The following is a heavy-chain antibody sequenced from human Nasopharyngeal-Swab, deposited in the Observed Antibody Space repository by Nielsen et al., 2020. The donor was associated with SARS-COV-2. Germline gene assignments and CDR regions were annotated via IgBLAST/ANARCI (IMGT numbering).Heavy chain of an antibody. J-gene: IGHJ6*02. V-gene: IGHV3-9*01. CDR1: GSTFDDSA. D-gene: IGHD3-10*01. CDR3: AKDKEVLGYYGMDV. Sequence: SLKISCAASGSTFDDSAMHWVRQAPGKGLEWVSGISWDSGTMGYADSPKGRFTISRDNAKNSLYLQMNSLRAEDTALYYCAKDKEVLGYYGMDVWGQGTTVTVSS. CDR2: ISWDSGTM.